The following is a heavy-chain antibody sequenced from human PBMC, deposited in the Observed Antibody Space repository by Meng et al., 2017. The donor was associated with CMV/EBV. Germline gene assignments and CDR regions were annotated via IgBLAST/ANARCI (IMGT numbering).Heavy chain of an antibody. CDR1: GFTFSSSA. CDR3: AKDLYYSFDY. CDR2: IAHDGSAK. D-gene: IGHD2-8*01. J-gene: IGHJ4*02. V-gene: IGHV3-30*02. Sequence: QVLLVESGGGVVQPGGSLRLCCAASGFTFSSSAMHWVRQPPGKGLEWVSFIAHDGSAKTYTDSVKGRFTISRDDSENTVYLEMNSLRVEDTAVYYCAKDLYYSFDYWGQGTLVTVAS.